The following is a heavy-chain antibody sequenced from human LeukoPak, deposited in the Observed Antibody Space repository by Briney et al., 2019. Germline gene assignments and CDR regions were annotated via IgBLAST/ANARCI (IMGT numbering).Heavy chain of an antibody. J-gene: IGHJ4*02. CDR3: AKYISDLGAYYAFDY. Sequence: GGSLRLSCAASGFTFSKYAMTWVRQAPGKGLEWVSAITASGTTTYYADSVKGRFTISRDDSKNTLSLQMDSLSAEDTALYYCAKYISDLGAYYAFDYWGQGTLVTVSS. CDR1: GFTFSKYA. V-gene: IGHV3-23*01. D-gene: IGHD3-16*01. CDR2: ITASGTTT.